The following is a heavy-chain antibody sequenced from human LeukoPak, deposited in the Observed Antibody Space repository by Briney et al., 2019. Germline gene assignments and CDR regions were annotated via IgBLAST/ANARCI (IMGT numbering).Heavy chain of an antibody. CDR1: GGSISSGSYY. CDR2: IYTSGST. CDR3: ARFVVVTAIGGRYFDY. J-gene: IGHJ4*02. D-gene: IGHD2-21*02. Sequence: SETLSLTCTVSGGSISSGSYYWSWIRQPAGKGLEWIGRIYTSGSTNYNPSLKRRVTISVDTSKNQFSLKLSSVTAADTAVYYCARFVVVTAIGGRYFDYWGQGTLVTVSS. V-gene: IGHV4-61*02.